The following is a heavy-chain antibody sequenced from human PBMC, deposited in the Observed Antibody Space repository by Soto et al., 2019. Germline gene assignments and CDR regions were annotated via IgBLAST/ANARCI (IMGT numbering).Heavy chain of an antibody. D-gene: IGHD3-16*01. J-gene: IGHJ3*02. V-gene: IGHV4-39*01. CDR2: IYYSGNT. CDR1: GGSISTSHYY. Sequence: SETLSLTCTVSGGSISTSHYYWDWIRQPPGKGLEWIGSIYYSGNTYYSPSLESRVTISVDTSKNQFSLRLSSVTAAETAVYYCAVRPGGRDDYFDMWGQGTMVTGS. CDR3: AVRPGGRDDYFDM.